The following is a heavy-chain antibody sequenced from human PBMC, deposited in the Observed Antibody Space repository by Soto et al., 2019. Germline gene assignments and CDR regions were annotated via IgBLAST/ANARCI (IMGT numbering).Heavy chain of an antibody. CDR1: GFTFSSYA. CDR2: ISGSGDST. D-gene: IGHD1-26*01. J-gene: IGHJ4*01. CDR3: ARRGSGSYYDY. Sequence: EVQLLESGGGLVQPGGSLRLSCAASGFTFSSYAMRWVRQAPGKGLEWVSSISGSGDSTYYADSVKGRFTISRDNSKNTLYLQMNSLRAEDTAVYYCARRGSGSYYDYWGHGILVTGSS. V-gene: IGHV3-23*01.